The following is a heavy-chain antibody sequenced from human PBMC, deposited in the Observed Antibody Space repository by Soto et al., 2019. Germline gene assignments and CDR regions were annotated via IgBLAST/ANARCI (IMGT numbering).Heavy chain of an antibody. CDR2: INHSGST. CDR1: RGSFSGDY. D-gene: IGHD6-13*01. Sequence: SGTLSLTCAVHRGSFSGDYCWCIRQRLGKGLEWIGEINHSGSTNYNPSLKSRVTISVDTSKNQFSLKLSSVTAADTAVYYCAREKPYSSSWYHDYWGQGTLVTVS. J-gene: IGHJ4*02. CDR3: AREKPYSSSWYHDY. V-gene: IGHV4-34*01.